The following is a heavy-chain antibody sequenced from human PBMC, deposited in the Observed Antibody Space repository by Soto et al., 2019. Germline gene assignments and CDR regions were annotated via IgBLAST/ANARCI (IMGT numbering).Heavy chain of an antibody. V-gene: IGHV3-33*01. CDR1: GFTFSSYG. CDR2: IWYDGSNK. J-gene: IGHJ4*02. D-gene: IGHD3-10*01. CDR3: ARSSLDGSDY. Sequence: GESLKISCAASGFTFSSYGMHWVRQAPGKGLEWVAVIWYDGSNKYYADSVKGRFTISRDNSKNTLYLQMNSLRAEDTAVYYCARSSLDGSDYWGQGTLVTVSS.